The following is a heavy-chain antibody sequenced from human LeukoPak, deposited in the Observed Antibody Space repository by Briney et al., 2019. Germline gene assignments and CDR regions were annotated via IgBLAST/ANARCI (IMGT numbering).Heavy chain of an antibody. CDR1: GYGFTTYW. CDR3: ARRAVVIGVGYFDY. J-gene: IGHJ4*02. V-gene: IGHV5-51*01. CDR2: IYPGDSDI. Sequence: GESLKISCKGSGYGFTTYWIGWVGQMPGKGLEWMGIIYPGDSDIRISPSFQGQVTISVDKSISTAYLQWSSLKASDTAMYYCARRAVVIGVGYFDYWGQGTLVTVSS. D-gene: IGHD4-23*01.